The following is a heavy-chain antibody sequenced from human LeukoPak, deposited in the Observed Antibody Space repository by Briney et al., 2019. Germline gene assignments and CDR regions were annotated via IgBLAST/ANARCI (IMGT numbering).Heavy chain of an antibody. Sequence: SETLSLTCAVYGGSFSGYYWSWIRQPPGKGLVWIGEINHSGSTNYNPSLKSRVTISVDTSKNQFSLKLSSVPAADTAVYYCARSPSIAATGNWFDPWGQGTLVTVSS. CDR2: INHSGST. CDR1: GGSFSGYY. CDR3: ARSPSIAATGNWFDP. V-gene: IGHV4-34*01. J-gene: IGHJ5*02. D-gene: IGHD6-13*01.